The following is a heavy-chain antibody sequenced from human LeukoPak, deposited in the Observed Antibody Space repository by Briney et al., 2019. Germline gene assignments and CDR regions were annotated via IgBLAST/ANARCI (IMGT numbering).Heavy chain of an antibody. CDR2: ISDSSSYT. CDR1: GFTFSDYY. CDR3: ARDFPTRNKRLYFDY. Sequence: KPGGSLRLSCAASGFTFSDYYMSWIRQAPGKGLEWVSYISDSSSYTKYADSVKGRFTISRDNAKNSLYLQMNSLRAEDTAVYYCARDFPTRNKRLYFDYWGQGTLVTVSS. J-gene: IGHJ4*02. V-gene: IGHV3-11*06. D-gene: IGHD1/OR15-1a*01.